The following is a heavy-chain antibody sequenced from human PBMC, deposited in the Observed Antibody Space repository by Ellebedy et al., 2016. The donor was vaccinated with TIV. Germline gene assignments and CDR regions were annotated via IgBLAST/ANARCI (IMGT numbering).Heavy chain of an antibody. J-gene: IGHJ5*02. Sequence: GESLKISCVGSGFTFSSKGLHWVRQAPGKGLEWVAVISKNGNDRTYADSVKGRFTISRDNPRNTLYLHIDRLTTEDTSEYFCALRTGSGSPWPYFTSWGRGTLVTVSS. CDR1: GFTFSSKG. CDR2: ISKNGNDR. V-gene: IGHV3-30*03. D-gene: IGHD2-15*01. CDR3: ALRTGSGSPWPYFTS.